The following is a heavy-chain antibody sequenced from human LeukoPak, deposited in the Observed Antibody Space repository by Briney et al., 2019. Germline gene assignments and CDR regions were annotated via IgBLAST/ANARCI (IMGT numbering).Heavy chain of an antibody. CDR1: GFTFSSYA. V-gene: IGHV3-23*01. CDR3: ATSPYGDYGGYYFDY. Sequence: GGSLRLSCAASGFTFSSYAMTWVRQAPGKGPEWVSSIGGSGGSTYYADSVKGRFTISRDNSKNTLYLQMNSLRAEDTAVYYCATSPYGDYGGYYFDYWGQGTLVTVSS. D-gene: IGHD4-17*01. J-gene: IGHJ4*02. CDR2: IGGSGGST.